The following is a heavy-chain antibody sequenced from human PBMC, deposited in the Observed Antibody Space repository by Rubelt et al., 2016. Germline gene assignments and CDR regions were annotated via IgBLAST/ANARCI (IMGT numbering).Heavy chain of an antibody. V-gene: IGHV3-7*01. Sequence: GKGLEWVANIKFDEIETYSVDSVKGRFTISRDNSKNTLYLQMNSLRAEDTAVYYCAKGRRGYYDSSGYYYRRFDYWGQGTLVTVSS. CDR2: IKFDEIET. D-gene: IGHD3-22*01. CDR3: AKGRRGYYDSSGYYYRRFDY. J-gene: IGHJ4*02.